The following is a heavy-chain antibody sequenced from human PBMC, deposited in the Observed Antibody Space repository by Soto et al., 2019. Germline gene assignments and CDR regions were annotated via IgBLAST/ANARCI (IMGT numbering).Heavy chain of an antibody. Sequence: QVQLVESGGGVVQPGRSLRLSCAASGFTFSSYGMHWVRQAPGKGLEWVAVIWYDGSNKYYADSVKGRFTISRDNSKSTLYLQMNSLRAEDTAVYYCARKGATVTTLDYWGQGTLVTVSS. J-gene: IGHJ4*02. CDR2: IWYDGSNK. D-gene: IGHD4-4*01. CDR1: GFTFSSYG. V-gene: IGHV3-33*01. CDR3: ARKGATVTTLDY.